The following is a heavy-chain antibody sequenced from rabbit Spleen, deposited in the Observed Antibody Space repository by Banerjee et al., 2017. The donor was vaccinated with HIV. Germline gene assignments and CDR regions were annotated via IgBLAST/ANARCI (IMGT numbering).Heavy chain of an antibody. CDR1: GFSFSSAYY. V-gene: IGHV1S40*01. D-gene: IGHD4-2*01. Sequence: QSLEESGGDLVKPGASLTLTCTVSGFSFSSAYYLCWVRQAPGKGLEWIGCIYAGSTGNTYYASWAKGRFTIPKTSSTTVTLQMTSLTVADTATYFCARRAVGAGVGAATFDLWGPGTLVTVS. CDR3: ARRAVGAGVGAATFDL. J-gene: IGHJ4*01. CDR2: IYAGSTGNT.